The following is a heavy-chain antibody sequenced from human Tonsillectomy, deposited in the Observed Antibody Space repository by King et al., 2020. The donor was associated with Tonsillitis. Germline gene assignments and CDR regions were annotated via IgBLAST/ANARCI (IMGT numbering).Heavy chain of an antibody. J-gene: IGHJ4*02. D-gene: IGHD2-2*01. V-gene: IGHV3-74*01. CDR1: GFTFSSYW. Sequence: VQLVESGGGLVQPGGSLRLSCAASGFTFSSYWMYWVRHTPGKGLVWVSRINSDGSSTSYADSVKGRFTISRDNAKSTLYLQMNSLRAEDTAVYYCARDRFADLPGVFPTWSQGTLVTVSS. CDR3: ARDRFADLPGVFPT. CDR2: INSDGSST.